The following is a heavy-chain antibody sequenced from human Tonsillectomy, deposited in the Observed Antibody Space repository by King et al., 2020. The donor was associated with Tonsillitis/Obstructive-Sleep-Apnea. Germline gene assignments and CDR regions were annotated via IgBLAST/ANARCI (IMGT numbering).Heavy chain of an antibody. Sequence: VQLVESGGGLVQPGRSLRLSCTASGFTFGDYVMSWVRQAPGKGLEWVGFIRTKAYGGTTEYAASVKGRFTISRDDSKSIAYLQMTSLKTEDTAVYYCTHGVKLGYWGQGTLVTVSS. V-gene: IGHV3-49*04. CDR3: THGVKLGY. CDR2: IRTKAYGGTT. D-gene: IGHD4-23*01. J-gene: IGHJ4*02. CDR1: GFTFGDYV.